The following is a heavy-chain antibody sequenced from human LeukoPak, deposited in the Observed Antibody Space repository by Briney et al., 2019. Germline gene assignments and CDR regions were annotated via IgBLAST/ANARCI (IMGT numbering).Heavy chain of an antibody. J-gene: IGHJ3*02. CDR3: AKEATPEWEWELQADAFDI. Sequence: GGSLRLSCAASGFTFSSYAMSWVRQAPGKGLEWVSAISGSGGSTYYADSVKGRFTISRDNSKNTLYLQMNSLRAEDTAVYYCAKEATPEWEWELQADAFDIWGQGTMVTVSS. V-gene: IGHV3-23*01. D-gene: IGHD1-26*01. CDR2: ISGSGGST. CDR1: GFTFSSYA.